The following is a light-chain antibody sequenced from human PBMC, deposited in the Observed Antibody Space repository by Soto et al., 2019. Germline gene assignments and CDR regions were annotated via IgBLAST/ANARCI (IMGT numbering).Light chain of an antibody. CDR3: SSYTSSSTPVV. J-gene: IGLJ2*01. V-gene: IGLV2-14*01. CDR1: SSDVGGYNL. Sequence: QSALTQPASVSGSPGQSITISCTGTSSDVGGYNLVSWYQQHPGKAPKLMIYEVTNRPSGVSNRFSGSKSGNTASLTISGLQAEDEADYYCSSYTSSSTPVVFGGGTKVTVL. CDR2: EVT.